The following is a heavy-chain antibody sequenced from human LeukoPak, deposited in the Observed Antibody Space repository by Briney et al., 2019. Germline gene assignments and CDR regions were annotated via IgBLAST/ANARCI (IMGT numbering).Heavy chain of an antibody. Sequence: SVKVSCKVSGGTFSSYAISWVRQAPGQGLEWMGGIIPIFGTANYAQKFQGRVTITADESTSTAYMELSSLRSEDTAVYYCARGKDIVVVPAARGYYGMDVWGQGTTVTVSS. V-gene: IGHV1-69*13. J-gene: IGHJ6*02. D-gene: IGHD2-2*01. CDR3: ARGKDIVVVPAARGYYGMDV. CDR2: IIPIFGTA. CDR1: GGTFSSYA.